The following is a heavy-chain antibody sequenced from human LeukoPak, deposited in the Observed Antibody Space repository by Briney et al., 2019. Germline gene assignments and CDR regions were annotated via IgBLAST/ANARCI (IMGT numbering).Heavy chain of an antibody. CDR2: IWYDGSKT. CDR1: GFTFSSHG. D-gene: IGHD3-3*01. V-gene: IGHV3-33*01. Sequence: PGGSLRLSCAASGFTFSSHGMHWVRQALGKGLDWVAVIWYDGSKTLYADSVKGRFTISRDDSKNTLYLQMNSLRAEDTAVYYCAREASGYYRDFWGQGTLVTVSS. CDR3: AREASGYYRDF. J-gene: IGHJ4*02.